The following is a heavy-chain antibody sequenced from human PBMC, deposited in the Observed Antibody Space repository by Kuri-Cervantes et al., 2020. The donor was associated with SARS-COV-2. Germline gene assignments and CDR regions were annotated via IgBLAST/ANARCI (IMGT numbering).Heavy chain of an antibody. J-gene: IGHJ4*02. V-gene: IGHV1-8*03. Sequence: ASVKVSCKASGYTFTSYGISWVRQATGQGLEWMGWMNPNSGNTGYAQKFQGRVTITRNTSISTAYMELSSLRPEDTAVYYCARGDGSGCDYWGQGTLVTVSS. D-gene: IGHD3-3*01. CDR1: GYTFTSYG. CDR2: MNPNSGNT. CDR3: ARGDGSGCDY.